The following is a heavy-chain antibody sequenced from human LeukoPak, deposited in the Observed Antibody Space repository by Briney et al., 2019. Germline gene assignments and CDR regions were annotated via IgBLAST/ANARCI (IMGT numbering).Heavy chain of an antibody. V-gene: IGHV3-74*01. CDR1: GFTFSTDF. Sequence: GGSLRLSCVASGFTFSTDFMHWIRQPPGEGLMYVSQISGDETYTNYADSVKGRFTISRDNAKNTLYLQMNSLRAEDTAVYYCVREDNSFNAWGQGTLVTVSS. D-gene: IGHD5-24*01. J-gene: IGHJ3*01. CDR3: VREDNSFNA. CDR2: ISGDETYT.